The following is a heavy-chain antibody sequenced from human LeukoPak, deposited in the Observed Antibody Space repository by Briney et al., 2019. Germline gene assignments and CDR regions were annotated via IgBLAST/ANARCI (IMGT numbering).Heavy chain of an antibody. V-gene: IGHV1-8*01. CDR2: MNPNSGNT. CDR3: ARSTWANDAFDI. Sequence: ASVTLACQTSGHTFTSYKNNGLLQATAQGLERMGWMNPNSGNTGYAQKFQGRVTMTRNTSISTAYMELSSLRSEDTAVYYCARSTWANDAFDIWGQGTMVTVSS. J-gene: IGHJ3*02. CDR1: GHTFTSYK.